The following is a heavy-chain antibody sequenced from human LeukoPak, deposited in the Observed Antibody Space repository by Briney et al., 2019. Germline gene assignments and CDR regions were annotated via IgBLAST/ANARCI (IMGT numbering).Heavy chain of an antibody. CDR1: GGTFISFA. V-gene: IGHV1-69*13. CDR2: IIPIFATT. J-gene: IGHJ6*03. D-gene: IGHD1-14*01. Sequence: SVKVSCKPSGGTFISFAIAWVRQAPGQGLEWMAGIIPIFATTNYAQEFQGRVSLTADESTSTVYMELSSLRYDDTAVYYCARGPPLTYDHTPEGYYHYYMDVWGEGTTVTISS. CDR3: ARGPPLTYDHTPEGYYHYYMDV.